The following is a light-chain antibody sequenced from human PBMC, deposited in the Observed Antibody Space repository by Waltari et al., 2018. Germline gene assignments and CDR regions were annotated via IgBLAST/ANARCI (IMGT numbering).Light chain of an antibody. CDR1: QNISTH. J-gene: IGKJ3*01. CDR3: QQYNTWPS. V-gene: IGKV3-15*01. Sequence: EIVMTPSPATLSVSPGERATRSCRASQNISTHLVWYQHNPGQAPRLLIYAASTRATGTPARFSGHGSGTEFTLTISSLQSEDFALYYCQQYNTWPSFGPGTKVDIK. CDR2: AAS.